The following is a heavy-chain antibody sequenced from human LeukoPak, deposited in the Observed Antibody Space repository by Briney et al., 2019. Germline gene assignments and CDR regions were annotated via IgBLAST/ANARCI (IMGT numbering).Heavy chain of an antibody. CDR2: IYYSGST. V-gene: IGHV4-39*07. Sequence: SETLSLTCTVSGGSISSSSYYWGWIRQPPGKGLEWIGSIYYSGSTYYNPSLKSRVTISVDTSKNQFSLKLSSVTAADTAVYYCARGYEVPAAPYYFGYWGQGTLVTVSS. CDR1: GGSISSSSYY. J-gene: IGHJ4*02. CDR3: ARGYEVPAAPYYFGY. D-gene: IGHD2-2*01.